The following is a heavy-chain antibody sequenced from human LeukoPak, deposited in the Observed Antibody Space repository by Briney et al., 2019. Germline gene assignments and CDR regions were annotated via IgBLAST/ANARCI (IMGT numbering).Heavy chain of an antibody. CDR1: DFTFSSDA. CDR3: VRRLAYDSGGSDYLHY. D-gene: IGHD3-10*01. CDR2: LRGSGGST. Sequence: PVGSLTVSCQHPDFTFSSDAMKWVRQGPGKGQGGRSSLRGSGGSTYYADCVKARFTISSDYSKNMLYLQMNSLRVEDKAVYKCVRRLAYDSGGSDYLHYWGQGTLVIVSS. V-gene: IGHV3-23*01. J-gene: IGHJ4*02.